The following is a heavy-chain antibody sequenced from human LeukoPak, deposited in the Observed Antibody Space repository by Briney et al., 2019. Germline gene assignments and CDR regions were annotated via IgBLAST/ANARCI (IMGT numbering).Heavy chain of an antibody. CDR1: GYTFTSYG. J-gene: IGHJ5*02. Sequence: ASVKVSCKASGYTFTSYGISWVRQAPGQGLEWMGWISAYNGNTNYAQKLQGRVTMTTDTSTSTAYMELRSLRSDDTAVYYCARVGYSSGSYRHNWFDPWGQGTLVTVSS. CDR3: ARVGYSSGSYRHNWFDP. V-gene: IGHV1-18*01. D-gene: IGHD1-26*01. CDR2: ISAYNGNT.